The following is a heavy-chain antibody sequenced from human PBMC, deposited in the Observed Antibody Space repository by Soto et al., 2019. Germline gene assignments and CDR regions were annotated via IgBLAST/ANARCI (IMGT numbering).Heavy chain of an antibody. CDR2: IYPDDSET. CDR1: GYRFTTYW. V-gene: IGHV5-51*03. D-gene: IGHD5-12*01. J-gene: IGHJ4*02. CDR3: ARRRQYTAYNPQYFFDY. Sequence: EVQLVQSGVEVKKPGDSLKISCKGSGYRFTTYWIGWVRQMPGKGLEWMGIIYPDDSETKYSPSFQGQVTISADKSISTAYLQWSSLKASDTAVYYCARRRQYTAYNPQYFFDYWGQGTLVTVSS.